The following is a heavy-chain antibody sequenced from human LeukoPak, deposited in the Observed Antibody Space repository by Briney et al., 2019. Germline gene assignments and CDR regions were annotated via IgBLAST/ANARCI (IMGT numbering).Heavy chain of an antibody. CDR1: GGSISNSSHY. CDR3: AGYLYCNGDTSRSSVSPWTDY. CDR2: FSYRGST. D-gene: IGHD2-15*01. Sequence: SETLSLTCSVSGGSISNSSHYWVWIRQPPGKRLEWIGSFSYRGSTFYNPSLKSRVTISLDTSKSHFSLKLRSLSAADTAVYYYAGYLYCNGDTSRSSVSPWTDYWGQGTLVTVSS. J-gene: IGHJ4*02. V-gene: IGHV4-39*02.